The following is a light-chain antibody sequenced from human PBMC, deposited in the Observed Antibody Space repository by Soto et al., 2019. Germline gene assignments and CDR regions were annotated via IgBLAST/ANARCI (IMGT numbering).Light chain of an antibody. J-gene: IGKJ3*01. Sequence: DIQLTQSPSSLSASVGDRVTITCQASQGISNYLNWHQQKPGQAPKLLIYEASNLKPGVPSRFSGSGSGTHFPLTISRLQPEYIGTYFCQQYDGLPSFGPGTKVHF. CDR1: QGISNY. V-gene: IGKV1-33*01. CDR2: EAS. CDR3: QQYDGLPS.